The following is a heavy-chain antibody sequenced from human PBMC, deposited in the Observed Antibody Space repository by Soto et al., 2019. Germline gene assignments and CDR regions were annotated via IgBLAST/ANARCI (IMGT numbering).Heavy chain of an antibody. V-gene: IGHV3-30*18. D-gene: IGHD2-15*01. CDR2: ISYDGSNK. CDR1: GFTFSSYG. CDR3: AKEQNCSGGSCYEAYYYYYGMDV. Sequence: QVQLVESGGGVVQPGRSLRLSCAASGFTFSSYGMHWVRQAPGKGLEWVAVISYDGSNKYYADSVKGRFTISRDNSKNRLYLQMNSLRAEETAVYYCAKEQNCSGGSCYEAYYYYYGMDVWGQGNTVTVSS. J-gene: IGHJ6*02.